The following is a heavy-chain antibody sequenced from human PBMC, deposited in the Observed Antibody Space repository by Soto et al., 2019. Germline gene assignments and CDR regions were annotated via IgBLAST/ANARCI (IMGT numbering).Heavy chain of an antibody. CDR3: ARGGRGYYGSGSYYKLDY. V-gene: IGHV4-39*07. CDR1: GGSISSSSYY. CDR2: INHSGST. D-gene: IGHD3-10*01. Sequence: SETLSLTCTVSGGSISSSSYYWGWIRQPPGKGLEWIGEINHSGSTNYNPSLKSRVTISVDTSKNQFSLKRSSVTAADTAVYYCARGGRGYYGSGSYYKLDYWGQGTLVTVS. J-gene: IGHJ4*02.